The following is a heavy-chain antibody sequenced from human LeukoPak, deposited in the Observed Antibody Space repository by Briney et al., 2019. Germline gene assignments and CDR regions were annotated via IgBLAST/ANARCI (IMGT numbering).Heavy chain of an antibody. CDR3: GRDESVSGPTTFDF. CDR2: INTDGRST. J-gene: IGHJ4*02. V-gene: IGHV3-74*01. Sequence: GGSLRLSCAASGFTFSDYWMHWVRQVPGKGLVWVSRINTDGRSTIYADSVKGRFTISRDNAKNTLYLQMNSLRGEDTGVYCCGRDESVSGPTTFDFWGQGTLVTVSS. D-gene: IGHD6-19*01. CDR1: GFTFSDYW.